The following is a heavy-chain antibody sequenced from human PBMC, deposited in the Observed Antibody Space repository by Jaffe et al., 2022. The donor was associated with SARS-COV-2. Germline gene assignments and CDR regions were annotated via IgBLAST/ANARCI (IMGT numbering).Heavy chain of an antibody. CDR1: GFTFSSYS. CDR3: ARDLEVVTPGDYFDY. Sequence: EVQLVESGGGLVKPGGSLRLSCAASGFTFSSYSMNWVRQAPGKGLEWVSSISSSSSYIYYADSVKGRFTISRDNAKNSLYLQMNSLRAEDTAVYYCARDLEVVTPGDYFDYWGQGTLVTVSS. V-gene: IGHV3-21*01. D-gene: IGHD2-21*02. CDR2: ISSSSSYI. J-gene: IGHJ4*02.